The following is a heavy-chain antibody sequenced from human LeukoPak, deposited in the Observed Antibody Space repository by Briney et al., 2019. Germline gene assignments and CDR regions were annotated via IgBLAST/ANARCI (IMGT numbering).Heavy chain of an antibody. V-gene: IGHV1-18*01. CDR1: GYTFTSYG. CDR3: ARRAPIADYFDY. Sequence: ASVKVSCKASGYTFTSYGISWVRQAPGQGLERMGWISAYNGNTNYAQKLQGRVTMTTDTSTSTAYMELRSLRSDDTAVYYCARRAPIADYFDYWGQGTLVTVSS. J-gene: IGHJ4*02. CDR2: ISAYNGNT. D-gene: IGHD6-13*01.